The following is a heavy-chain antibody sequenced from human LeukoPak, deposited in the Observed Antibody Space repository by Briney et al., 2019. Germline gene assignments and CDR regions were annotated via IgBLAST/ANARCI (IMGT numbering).Heavy chain of an antibody. CDR1: GGTFSSYA. D-gene: IGHD3-10*01. V-gene: IGHV1-69*04. CDR2: IIPILGIA. CDR3: ARERETMAPDFDY. Sequence: ASVKVSCKASGGTFSSYAISWVRQAPGQGLEWMGRIIPILGIANYAQKFQGRVTITADKSTSTAYMELSSLRSEDTAVYYCARERETMAPDFDYWGQGTLVTVSS. J-gene: IGHJ4*02.